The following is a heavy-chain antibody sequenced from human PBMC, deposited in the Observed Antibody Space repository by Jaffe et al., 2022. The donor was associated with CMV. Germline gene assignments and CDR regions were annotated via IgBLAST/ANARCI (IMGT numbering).Heavy chain of an antibody. D-gene: IGHD3-22*01. Sequence: QVQLQESGPGLVKPSETLSLTCTVSGGSISSYYWSWIRQPPGKGLEWIGYIYYSGSTNYNPSLKSRVTISVDTSKNQFSLKLSSVTAADTAVYYCARDPIYDSSGYRPGAFDIWGQGTMVTVSS. J-gene: IGHJ3*02. CDR2: IYYSGST. V-gene: IGHV4-59*01. CDR1: GGSISSYY. CDR3: ARDPIYDSSGYRPGAFDI.